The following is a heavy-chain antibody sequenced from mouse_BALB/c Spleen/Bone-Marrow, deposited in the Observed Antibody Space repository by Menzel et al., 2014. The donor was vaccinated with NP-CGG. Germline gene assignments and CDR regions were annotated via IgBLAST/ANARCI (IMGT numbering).Heavy chain of an antibody. CDR3: ARQLGLRWAMDY. CDR1: GFTFSSYT. CDR2: ISNGGGST. D-gene: IGHD3-1*01. J-gene: IGHJ4*01. Sequence: EVKLVESGGGLVQPGGSLKLSCAASGFTFSSYTVSWVRQTPEKRLGWVAYISNGGGSTYYPDTVKGRFTISRDNAKNPLYLQMSSLKSEDTAMYYCARQLGLRWAMDYWGQGTSVTVSS. V-gene: IGHV5-12-2*01.